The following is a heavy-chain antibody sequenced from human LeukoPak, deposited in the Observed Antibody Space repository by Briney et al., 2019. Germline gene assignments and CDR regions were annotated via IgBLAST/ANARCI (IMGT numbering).Heavy chain of an antibody. D-gene: IGHD1-14*01. CDR3: AKDGRPVFTHYGMDV. V-gene: IGHV3-23*01. CDR2: ISGSGGST. CDR1: GFTFSSYA. J-gene: IGHJ6*02. Sequence: GGSLRLSCAASGFTFSSYAMSWVRQAPGKGLEWVSAISGSGGSTYYADSVKGRSTISRDNSKNTLYLQMNSLRAEDTAVYYCAKDGRPVFTHYGMDVWGQGTTVTVSS.